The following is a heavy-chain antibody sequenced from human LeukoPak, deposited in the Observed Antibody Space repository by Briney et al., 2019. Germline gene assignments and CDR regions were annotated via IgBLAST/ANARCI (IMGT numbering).Heavy chain of an antibody. V-gene: IGHV3-21*01. J-gene: IGHJ4*02. Sequence: GGSLRLSCAASGFTFSTYSMIWVRQAPGKGLEWISGITGSSDFIYYADSVKGRLTISRDNAQNSLYLQMNSLRAEDTAVYYCARGEMATITESIDYWGQGTLVTVSS. CDR1: GFTFSTYS. CDR3: ARGEMATITESIDY. CDR2: ITGSSDFI. D-gene: IGHD5-24*01.